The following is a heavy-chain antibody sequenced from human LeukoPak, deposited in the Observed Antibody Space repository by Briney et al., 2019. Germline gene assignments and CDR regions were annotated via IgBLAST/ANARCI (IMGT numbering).Heavy chain of an antibody. Sequence: GGSLRLSCAASGFTFSSYSMNWVRQAPGKGLEWVSYISSSSSTIYCADSVKGRFTISRDNAKNSLYLQMNSLRAEDTAVYYCARDYPDYGDYGDPLDYMDVWGKGTTVTVSS. V-gene: IGHV3-48*01. CDR3: ARDYPDYGDYGDPLDYMDV. J-gene: IGHJ6*03. D-gene: IGHD4-17*01. CDR2: ISSSSSTI. CDR1: GFTFSSYS.